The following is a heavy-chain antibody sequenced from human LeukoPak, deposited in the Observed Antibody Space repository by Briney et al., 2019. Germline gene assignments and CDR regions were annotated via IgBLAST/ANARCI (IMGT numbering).Heavy chain of an antibody. CDR1: GFSFSNPW. Sequence: SGGSLRLSCAASGFSFSNPWMAWVRQAPGKGLEWVANIKEDGSQKNYIDSVKGRFAISRDNTKKSLFFQMNNLRVEDTAVYYCARDSGWNAFGYWGQGTLVTVSS. V-gene: IGHV3-7*03. CDR2: IKEDGSQK. J-gene: IGHJ4*01. CDR3: ARDSGWNAFGY. D-gene: IGHD6-25*01.